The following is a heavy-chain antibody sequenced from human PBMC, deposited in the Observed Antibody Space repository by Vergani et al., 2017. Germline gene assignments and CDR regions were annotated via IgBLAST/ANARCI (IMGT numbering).Heavy chain of an antibody. V-gene: IGHV1-69*01. J-gene: IGHJ3*02. CDR1: GGTFSSYA. Sequence: QVQLVQSGAEVKKPGSSVKVSCKASGGTFSSYAISWVRQAPGQGLEWMGGIIPIFGTANYAQKFQGRVTITADESTSTAYMGLSSLRSEDTAVYYCARDRRAADSRPDAFDIWGQGTMVTVSS. CDR3: ARDRRAADSRPDAFDI. D-gene: IGHD6-13*01. CDR2: IIPIFGTA.